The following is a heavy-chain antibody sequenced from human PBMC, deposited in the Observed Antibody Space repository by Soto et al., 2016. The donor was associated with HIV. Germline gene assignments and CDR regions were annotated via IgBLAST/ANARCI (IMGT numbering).Heavy chain of an antibody. V-gene: IGHV1-2*02. CDR3: VRDEGGARGFHP. J-gene: IGHJ5*02. D-gene: IGHD3-16*01. CDR2: IAPNSGGS. Sequence: QVHLVQSGAEVKRPGASVRVSCQASGYTFTAFYIHWVRQAPGQGLEWMGWIAPNSGGSKSARTFQDRVAMTRDTSNATVYMELRSLTTADTATYYCVRDEGGARGFHPWAREPWSSSPQ. CDR1: GYTFTAFY.